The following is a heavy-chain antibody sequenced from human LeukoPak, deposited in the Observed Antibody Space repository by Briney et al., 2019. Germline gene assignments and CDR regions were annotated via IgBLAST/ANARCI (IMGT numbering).Heavy chain of an antibody. J-gene: IGHJ4*02. CDR3: ARTSSSGLVGGYYFDY. CDR1: GYYISSGYY. D-gene: IGHD6-19*01. V-gene: IGHV4-38-2*02. Sequence: ASETLSLTCTVSGYYISSGYYWGWIRQPPGKGLQWIGSIHHSGSTYYNPSLKSRVTISVDTSKNQFSLKLSSVTAADTAVYYCARTSSSGLVGGYYFDYWGQGTLVTVSS. CDR2: IHHSGST.